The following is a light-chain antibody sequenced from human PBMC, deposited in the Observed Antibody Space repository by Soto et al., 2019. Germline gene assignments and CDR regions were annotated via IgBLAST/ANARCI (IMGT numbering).Light chain of an antibody. CDR3: QQYYSMPLT. CDR1: QSVLYSSTNNNH. J-gene: IGKJ1*01. V-gene: IGKV4-1*01. Sequence: DIVMTQSPDSLAVSLGERATINCRSSQSVLYSSTNNNHLAWYQQKPGQPPKLLIYWASTRESGVPDRFSGSGYGTDFTLTISSLQAEDVAVYYCQQYYSMPLTFGQGTRVEI. CDR2: WAS.